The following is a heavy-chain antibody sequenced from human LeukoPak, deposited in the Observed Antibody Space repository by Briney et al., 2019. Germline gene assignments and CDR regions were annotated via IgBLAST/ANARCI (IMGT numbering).Heavy chain of an antibody. CDR3: AKDSTMVRGVIKGGFQH. CDR2: SRRKSMGYTT. D-gene: IGHD3-10*01. CDR1: GLTLSDHI. J-gene: IGHJ1*01. Sequence: GGSLRLSCTASGLTLSDHIIDWVRQAPGKGLEWVGRSRRKSMGYTTEYAASVKGRFTLSRDDSQNSLYLQMNSLRAEDTAVYYCAKDSTMVRGVIKGGFQHWGQGTLVTVSS. V-gene: IGHV3-72*01.